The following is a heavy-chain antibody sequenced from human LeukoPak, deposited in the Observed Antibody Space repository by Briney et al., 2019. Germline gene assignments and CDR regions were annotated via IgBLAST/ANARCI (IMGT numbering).Heavy chain of an antibody. V-gene: IGHV4-59*08. CDR1: GGSISSYY. D-gene: IGHD6-19*01. Sequence: PSETQSLTCTVSGGSISSYYWSWIRQPPGKGLEWIGYIYYSGSTNYNPSLKSRVTISVDTSKNQFSLKLSSVTAADTAVYYCARQTTDSSGWYNWFDPWGQGTLVTVSS. CDR3: ARQTTDSSGWYNWFDP. J-gene: IGHJ5*02. CDR2: IYYSGST.